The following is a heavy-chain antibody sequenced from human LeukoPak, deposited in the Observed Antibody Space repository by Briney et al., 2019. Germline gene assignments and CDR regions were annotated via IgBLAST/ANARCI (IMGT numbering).Heavy chain of an antibody. Sequence: GRSLRLSCAASGFTFSSYGIHWVRQAPGKGLEWVAVIWYDGSNKYYADSVKGRFTISRDNSKNTVYLQMNSLRAEDTAVYYCARVSPEIVVVIGTGAPDYWAREPWSPSPQ. J-gene: IGHJ4*02. CDR3: ARVSPEIVVVIGTGAPDY. V-gene: IGHV3-33*01. CDR2: IWYDGSNK. D-gene: IGHD2-21*01. CDR1: GFTFSSYG.